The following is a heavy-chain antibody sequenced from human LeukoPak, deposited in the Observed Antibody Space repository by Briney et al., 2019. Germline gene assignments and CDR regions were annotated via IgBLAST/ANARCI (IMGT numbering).Heavy chain of an antibody. CDR1: GYXFTYYW. CDR3: ARQDGRALYYFDY. J-gene: IGHJ4*02. V-gene: IGHV5-51*01. D-gene: IGHD5-24*01. Sequence: GESLKISCNGSGYXFTYYWICWVRQMPGKGLEWMGIIYPADSDTRYSPFFQGQVTISADKSTSTAYLQWSSLKASDTAMYYCARQDGRALYYFDYWGQGTLVTVSS. CDR2: IYPADSDT.